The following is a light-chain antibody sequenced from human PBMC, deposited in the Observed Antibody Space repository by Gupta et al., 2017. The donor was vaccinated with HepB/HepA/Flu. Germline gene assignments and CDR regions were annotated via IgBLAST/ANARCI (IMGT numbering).Light chain of an antibody. CDR2: DDD. Sequence: QHVPTHPPSVSAAPRQRVTIACSGSSTNIGNNAVNWYQQLPGKAPKLLIYDDDLLPSGVSDRFSGSKSGTSASLTIRGLQSEDEAEYYCEEWDASLNAVVFGGGTKLTVL. V-gene: IGLV1-36*01. CDR3: EEWDASLNAVV. J-gene: IGLJ2*01. CDR1: STNIGNNA.